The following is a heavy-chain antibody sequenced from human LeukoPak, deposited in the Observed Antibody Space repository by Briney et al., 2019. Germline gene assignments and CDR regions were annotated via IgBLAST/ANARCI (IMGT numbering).Heavy chain of an antibody. Sequence: ASVKVSCKASGYTFTSYGISWVRQAPGQGLEWMGWISAYNGNTNYAQKLQGRVAMTTDTSTSTAYMELRSLRSDDTAVYYCARVHYYYYYMDVWGKGTTVTVSS. CDR3: ARVHYYYYYMDV. CDR1: GYTFTSYG. J-gene: IGHJ6*03. V-gene: IGHV1-18*01. CDR2: ISAYNGNT.